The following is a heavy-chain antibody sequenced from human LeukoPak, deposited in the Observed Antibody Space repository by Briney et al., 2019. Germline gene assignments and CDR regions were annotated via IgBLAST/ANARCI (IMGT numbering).Heavy chain of an antibody. CDR1: GFTFRTCA. CDR3: ASRPKSGGNFDY. CDR2: ISGSGTGT. J-gene: IGHJ4*02. D-gene: IGHD4-23*01. V-gene: IGHV3-23*01. Sequence: GGSLRLSCAVSGFTFRTCAMSWVRQAPGKGLEWVSAISGSGTGTYYADSVKGRFTISRDNSKNTLYLEMNNLRAEDTAAYYCASRPKSGGNFDYWGQGTLVTVSS.